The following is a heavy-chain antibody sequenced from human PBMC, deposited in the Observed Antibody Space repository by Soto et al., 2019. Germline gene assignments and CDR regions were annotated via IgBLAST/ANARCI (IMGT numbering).Heavy chain of an antibody. CDR2: IYHSGST. D-gene: IGHD4-17*01. V-gene: IGHV4-4*02. CDR3: ASWARDDYGDYAADY. Sequence: QVQLQESGPGLVKPSGTLSLTCAVSGVSITSSNWWSWVRQPPGEGLERSGEIYHSGSTNYNPSLKSEVTIPGDKSRNQFSLKLRYVTAADTAVYYCASWARDDYGDYAADYWGQGTLVTVSS. J-gene: IGHJ4*02. CDR1: GVSITSSNW.